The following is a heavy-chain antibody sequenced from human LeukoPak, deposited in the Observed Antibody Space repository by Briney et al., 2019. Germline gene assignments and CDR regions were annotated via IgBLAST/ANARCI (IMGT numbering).Heavy chain of an antibody. CDR3: VILD. V-gene: IGHV3-73*01. J-gene: IGHJ4*02. CDR1: GFNFSGFA. Sequence: PGGSLRLSCAGSGFNFSGFAIHWVRQASGKGLEWVGRIRIKANNYATTYAASVRGRFIISRDDSNNMAYLQMNSLETEDSAVYYCVILDWGWGTLVTVSS. CDR2: IRIKANNYAT. D-gene: IGHD3-10*01.